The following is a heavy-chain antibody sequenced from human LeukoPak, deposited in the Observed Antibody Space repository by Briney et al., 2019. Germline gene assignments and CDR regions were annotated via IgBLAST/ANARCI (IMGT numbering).Heavy chain of an antibody. Sequence: PGGSLRLSCSTSGFIFSSYAMNWVRQAPGKGLEWVSAISGSGGSTYYADSVKGRFTISRDNSKNTLYLQMNSLRAEDTAVYYCAKDWDIVVVPAATRNWFDPWGQGTLVTVSS. CDR3: AKDWDIVVVPAATRNWFDP. J-gene: IGHJ5*02. V-gene: IGHV3-23*01. D-gene: IGHD2-2*01. CDR1: GFIFSSYA. CDR2: ISGSGGST.